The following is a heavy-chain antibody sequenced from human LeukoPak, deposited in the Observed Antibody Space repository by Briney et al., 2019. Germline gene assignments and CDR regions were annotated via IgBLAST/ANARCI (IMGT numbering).Heavy chain of an antibody. V-gene: IGHV4-59*01. Sequence: SETLSLTCTVSGGSISSYYWSWIRQPPGKGLEWIGYIYYSGSTNYNPSLKSRVTISVDTSKNQFSLKLSSVTAADTAVYYCAREGGSGWSEYYFDYWGQGTLVTVSS. CDR1: GGSISSYY. D-gene: IGHD6-19*01. CDR2: IYYSGST. J-gene: IGHJ4*02. CDR3: AREGGSGWSEYYFDY.